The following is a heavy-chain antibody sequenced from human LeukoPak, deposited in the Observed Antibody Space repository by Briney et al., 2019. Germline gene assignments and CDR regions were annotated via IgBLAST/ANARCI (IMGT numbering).Heavy chain of an antibody. Sequence: GGSLRLSCAASGFTFDDYAMHWVRQAPGKGLEWVSGISWNSGSIGYADSVKGRFTISRDNAKNSLYLQMHSLRAEDTAVYYCARGAPIAAVGKECDYWGQGTLVTVSS. V-gene: IGHV3-9*01. J-gene: IGHJ4*02. CDR1: GFTFDDYA. D-gene: IGHD6-13*01. CDR2: ISWNSGSI. CDR3: ARGAPIAAVGKECDY.